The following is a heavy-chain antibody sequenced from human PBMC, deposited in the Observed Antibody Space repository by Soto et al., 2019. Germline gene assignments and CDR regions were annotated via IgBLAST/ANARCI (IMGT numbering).Heavy chain of an antibody. D-gene: IGHD2-2*01. Sequence: QVQLVESGGGVVQPGRSLRLSCAASGFTFSSYGMHWVRQAPGKGLEWVAVIWYDGSNDDYVDSVKGRFTISRDNSNNMLYLEMNRLRAEDTAIYCCTRGYCSSYSCYGAAMDVWGPGTTITVVS. CDR1: GFTFSSYG. CDR3: TRGYCSSYSCYGAAMDV. J-gene: IGHJ6*01. CDR2: IWYDGSND. V-gene: IGHV3-33*01.